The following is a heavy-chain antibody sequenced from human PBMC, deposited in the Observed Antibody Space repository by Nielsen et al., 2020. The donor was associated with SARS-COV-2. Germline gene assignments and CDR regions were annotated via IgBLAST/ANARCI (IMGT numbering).Heavy chain of an antibody. D-gene: IGHD1-7*01. CDR3: ARAHNWNYGTYDY. J-gene: IGHJ4*02. Sequence: SETLSLTCAVYGGSFGGYYWSWIRQPPGKGLEWIGEVNYRGGTNYNPSLKSRVTISMDASKNQFSLKLSSVTAADTAVYYCARAHNWNYGTYDYWGQGTLVTVSS. CDR2: VNYRGGT. CDR1: GGSFGGYY. V-gene: IGHV4-34*01.